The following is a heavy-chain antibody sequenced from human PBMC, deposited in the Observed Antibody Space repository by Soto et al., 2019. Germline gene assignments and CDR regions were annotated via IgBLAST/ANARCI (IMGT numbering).Heavy chain of an antibody. CDR1: GDSVSSNSAA. CDR2: TYYRSKWYN. J-gene: IGHJ4*02. D-gene: IGHD4-17*01. V-gene: IGHV6-1*01. CDR3: ARESGDYGDYASPIDY. Sequence: SPTLSLTCAISGDSVSSNSAAWNWIRQSPSRGLEWLGRTYYRSKWYNDYAVSVKSRITINPDTSKNQFSLQLNSVTPEDTAVYYCARESGDYGDYASPIDYWGQGTLVTVSS.